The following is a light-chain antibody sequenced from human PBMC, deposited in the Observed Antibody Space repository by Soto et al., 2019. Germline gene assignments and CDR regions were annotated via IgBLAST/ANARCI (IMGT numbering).Light chain of an antibody. Sequence: EIVLTQSPGTLSLSPGERATLSCRASQSVSSSYLAWYQQKPGQAPRLLIYGASSRATGIPDRFSGSESGTDFTLTISRLEPEDFAVYYCQHYGSSSWTFGQGTKVEVK. CDR2: GAS. CDR3: QHYGSSSWT. CDR1: QSVSSSY. V-gene: IGKV3-20*01. J-gene: IGKJ1*01.